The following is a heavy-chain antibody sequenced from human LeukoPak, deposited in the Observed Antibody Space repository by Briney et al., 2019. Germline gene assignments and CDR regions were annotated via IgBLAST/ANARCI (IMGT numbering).Heavy chain of an antibody. Sequence: GASVKVSCKVSGYTLTELSMHWVRQAPGKGLEWMGGFDPEDGETIYAQKFQGRVTMTEDTSTDTAYMELSSLRSEDTAVYYCATVRLRGRVGLVIHDAFDIWGQGTMVTVSS. CDR1: GYTLTELS. V-gene: IGHV1-24*01. CDR2: FDPEDGET. J-gene: IGHJ3*02. CDR3: ATVRLRGRVGLVIHDAFDI. D-gene: IGHD3/OR15-3a*01.